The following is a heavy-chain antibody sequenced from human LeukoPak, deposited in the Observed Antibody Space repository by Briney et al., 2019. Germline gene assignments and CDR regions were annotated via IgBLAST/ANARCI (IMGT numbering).Heavy chain of an antibody. CDR1: GFTFDDYG. D-gene: IGHD2-2*02. CDR3: ARCSRSSTDCYSAFDI. J-gene: IGHJ3*02. Sequence: GGSLRLSCEASGFTFDDYGMSWFRQSTGKGLEWVSAITNGNGGSTGYADAVRGRFTISRDNAKNSLYLQMNSLRAEDKALYYCARCSRSSTDCYSAFDIWGQGTMVTVSS. CDR2: ITNGNGGST. V-gene: IGHV3-20*04.